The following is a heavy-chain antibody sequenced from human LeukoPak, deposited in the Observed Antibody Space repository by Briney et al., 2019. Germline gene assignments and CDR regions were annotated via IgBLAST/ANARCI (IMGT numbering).Heavy chain of an antibody. CDR2: ISHSGDST. V-gene: IGHV3-23*01. J-gene: IGHJ4*02. Sequence: GGSLRLSCATSGFSFSTYAMSWVRQAPGKGLEWVSVISHSGDSTSYADSVKGRFTISRDNSKNTLYLQMNSLRAEDTAVYYCAKDSPGGTNFDYWGQGTLVTVSS. CDR3: AKDSPGGTNFDY. CDR1: GFSFSTYA.